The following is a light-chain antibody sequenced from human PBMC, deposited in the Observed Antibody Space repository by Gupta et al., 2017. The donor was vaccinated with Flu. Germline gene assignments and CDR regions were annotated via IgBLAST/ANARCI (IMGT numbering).Light chain of an antibody. CDR1: SKYVGGYNY. CDR2: EVI. V-gene: IGLV2-14*01. Sequence: SITSSCTGTSKYVGGYNYVSWYQHHPGKAPKLMIYEVINRPSGVSNRFSGSTSGNTASLTISGLQAEDEADYYCSSYTSSNSLEFGGGTKLTVL. CDR3: SSYTSSNSLE. J-gene: IGLJ3*02.